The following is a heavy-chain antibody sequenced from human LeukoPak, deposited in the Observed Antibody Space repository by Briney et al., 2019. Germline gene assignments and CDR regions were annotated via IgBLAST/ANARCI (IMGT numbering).Heavy chain of an antibody. D-gene: IGHD2-15*01. J-gene: IGHJ4*02. CDR1: GGTFSSYA. CDR2: IIPIFGTA. Sequence: SVKVSCKASGGTFSSYAISWVRQAPGQGLEWMGGIIPIFGTANYAQKFQGRVTITADESTSTAYMELSSLRSEDTAVYYCARDEGWPPHPFDYWGQGTLVTVSS. V-gene: IGHV1-69*13. CDR3: ARDEGWPPHPFDY.